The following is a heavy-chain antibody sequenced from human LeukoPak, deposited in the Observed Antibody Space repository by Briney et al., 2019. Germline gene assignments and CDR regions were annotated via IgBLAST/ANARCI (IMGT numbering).Heavy chain of an antibody. V-gene: IGHV3-30*01. CDR1: GFTFSSYA. Sequence: GRSLRLSCAASGFTFSSYAMHWVRQAPGKGLERVAVISYDGSNKYYADSVKGRFTISRDNSKNTLYLQMNSLRAEDTAVYYCARDRYTPYYFDYWGQGTLVTVSS. CDR2: ISYDGSNK. J-gene: IGHJ4*02. CDR3: ARDRYTPYYFDY. D-gene: IGHD3-16*02.